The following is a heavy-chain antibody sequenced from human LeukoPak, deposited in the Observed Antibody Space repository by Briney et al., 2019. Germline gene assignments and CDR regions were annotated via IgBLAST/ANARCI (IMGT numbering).Heavy chain of an antibody. J-gene: IGHJ4*02. CDR1: GYTLTGYY. V-gene: IGHV1-2*02. Sequence: ASVNVSCTASGYTLTGYYMHWVRQAPGQGLEWLGWINPNSGGTNYAQKFQGRVTMTRDTSISTAYMELSRLRSDDTAVYWCARAPVHTYSYGYAGDYYFDYWGQGTLVTVSS. CDR2: INPNSGGT. D-gene: IGHD5-18*01. CDR3: ARAPVHTYSYGYAGDYYFDY.